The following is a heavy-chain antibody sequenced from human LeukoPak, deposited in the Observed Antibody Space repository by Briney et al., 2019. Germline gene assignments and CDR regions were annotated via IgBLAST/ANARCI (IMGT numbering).Heavy chain of an antibody. CDR3: ARGVRYGSGSYRAKNRFDP. V-gene: IGHV4-34*01. J-gene: IGHJ5*02. D-gene: IGHD3-10*01. CDR1: GGSFSGYY. Sequence: PSETLSLTCAVYGGSFSGYYWSWIRQPPGKGLEWIGEINHSGSTNYNPSLKGRVTISVDTSKNQFSLKLSSVTAADTAVYYCARGVRYGSGSYRAKNRFDPWGQGTLVTVSS. CDR2: INHSGST.